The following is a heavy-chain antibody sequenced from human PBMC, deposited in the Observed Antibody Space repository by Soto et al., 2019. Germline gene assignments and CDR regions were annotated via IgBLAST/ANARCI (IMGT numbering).Heavy chain of an antibody. CDR2: INAKSGNP. J-gene: IGHJ4*02. CDR3: ASEDCRNNCLKGFGY. V-gene: IGHV1-2*02. CDR1: GYIFTDYY. Sequence: QVQMVQSGAEVKKPGDSVKVSCKASGYIFTDYYLHWVRQAPGQGFEWVGGINAKSGNPKYVPKFQGRVTVTRYTSTSTVYMELNRLTSDDTAVYFCASEDCRNNCLKGFGYWGQGTLVTDSS. D-gene: IGHD2-15*01.